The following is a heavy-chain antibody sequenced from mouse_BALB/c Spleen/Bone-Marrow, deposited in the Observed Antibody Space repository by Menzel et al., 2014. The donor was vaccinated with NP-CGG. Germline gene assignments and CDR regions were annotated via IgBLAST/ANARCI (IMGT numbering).Heavy chain of an antibody. J-gene: IGHJ1*01. V-gene: IGHV1-69*02. D-gene: IGHD2-3*01. CDR1: GYTFTSYW. CDR3: ARSHGYYPYRYFDV. Sequence: QVQLQQSGAELVKPGAPVKLSCKASGYTFTSYWMNWVKQRPGRGLEWIGRIDPSDSETHYNQKFKDKATLTVDKSSSTAYIQLSSLTSEDSAVYYCARSHGYYPYRYFDVWGAGTTVTVSS. CDR2: IDPSDSET.